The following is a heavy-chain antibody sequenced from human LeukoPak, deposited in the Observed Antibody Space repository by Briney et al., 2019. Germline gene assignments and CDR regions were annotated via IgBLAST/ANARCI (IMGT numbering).Heavy chain of an antibody. J-gene: IGHJ5*02. Sequence: SETLSLTCGVSGGSITNTNYWTWVRQPPGKGLEWIGEVNLQGSTNYNPSLMGRVAIAVDTSENHISLQLTSVTAADTAVYYCARGVGPYPWGQGTLVTVSS. CDR1: GGSITNTNY. CDR2: VNLQGST. D-gene: IGHD3-10*01. V-gene: IGHV4-4*02. CDR3: ARGVGPYP.